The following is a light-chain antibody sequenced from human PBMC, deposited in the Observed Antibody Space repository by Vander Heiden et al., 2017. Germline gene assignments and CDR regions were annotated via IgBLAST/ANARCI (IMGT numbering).Light chain of an antibody. CDR3: QQYNSYPWT. Sequence: DIQMTQSPSTLSASVGDRVTITCRASQSIRNWLAWYQQKAGKPPKLLDYKASSFESGVPSRFSGSGSGTEFTLTISSLQPDDLATYYCQQYNSYPWTFGQGTKVDIK. J-gene: IGKJ1*01. CDR1: QSIRNW. V-gene: IGKV1-5*03. CDR2: KAS.